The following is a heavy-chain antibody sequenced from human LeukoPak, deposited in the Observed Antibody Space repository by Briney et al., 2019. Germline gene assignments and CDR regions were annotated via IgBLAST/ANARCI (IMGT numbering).Heavy chain of an antibody. D-gene: IGHD6-13*01. CDR2: IYTSGST. Sequence: PSETLSLTCTVSGGSISSYYWSWIRQPAGKGLEWIGRIYTSGSTYYNPSLKSRVTISVDTSKNQFSLKLSSVTAAGTAVYYCARDRVVAAADYWGQGTLVTVSS. J-gene: IGHJ4*02. CDR1: GGSISSYY. CDR3: ARDRVVAAADY. V-gene: IGHV4-4*07.